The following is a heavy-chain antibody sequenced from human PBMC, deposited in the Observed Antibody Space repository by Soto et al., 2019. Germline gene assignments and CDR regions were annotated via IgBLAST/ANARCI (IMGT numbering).Heavy chain of an antibody. J-gene: IGHJ5*02. CDR3: ARKRFHFWSGYSFYWFDP. V-gene: IGHV4-34*01. Sequence: TSETLSLTCTVSGGSINNCDYYWIWIRRPRGKGLEWIGEINHSGSTNYNPSLKSRVTISVDTSKNQFSLKLSSVTAADTAVYYCARKRFHFWSGYSFYWFDPWGQGTLVTVSS. D-gene: IGHD3-3*02. CDR1: GGSINNCDYY. CDR2: INHSGST.